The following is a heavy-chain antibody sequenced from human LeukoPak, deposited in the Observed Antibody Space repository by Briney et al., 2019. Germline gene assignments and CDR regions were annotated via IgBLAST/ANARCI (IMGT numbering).Heavy chain of an antibody. Sequence: SETLSLTCTVSGGSISSYYWSWIRQPPGKGLEWIGYIYYSGSTNYNPSLKSRVTISVDTSKNQFSLKLSSVTAADTALYYCARERGEEYSSGWYKTNFFDTWGQGTRVTVSS. V-gene: IGHV4-59*12. CDR2: IYYSGST. D-gene: IGHD6-19*01. J-gene: IGHJ4*02. CDR3: ARERGEEYSSGWYKTNFFDT. CDR1: GGSISSYY.